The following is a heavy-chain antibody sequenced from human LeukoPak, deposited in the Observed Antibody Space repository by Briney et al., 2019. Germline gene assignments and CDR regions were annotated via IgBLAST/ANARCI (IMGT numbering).Heavy chain of an antibody. V-gene: IGHV3-23*01. CDR1: GFTFSSYA. J-gene: IGHJ6*03. Sequence: GGSLRLSCAASGFTFSSYAMSWVRQAPGKGLEWVSAISGSGGSTYYADSVKGRFTISRDNSKNTLYLQMNSLRAEDTAVYYCARDGPLVPGAYYYYMDVWGKGTTVTVSS. CDR2: ISGSGGST. D-gene: IGHD2-2*01. CDR3: ARDGPLVPGAYYYYMDV.